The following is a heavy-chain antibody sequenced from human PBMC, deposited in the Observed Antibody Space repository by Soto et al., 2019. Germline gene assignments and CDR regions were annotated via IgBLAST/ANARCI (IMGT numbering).Heavy chain of an antibody. CDR3: ARHRPRLRPLDI. V-gene: IGHV4-39*01. Sequence: SETLCFTCTVAGGSISSSSYYWGWIRQPPGKGLEWIGSIYYSGSTYYNPSLKSRVTISVDTSKNQFSLKLSSVTAADTAVYYCARHRPRLRPLDIWGQGTMVT. CDR2: IYYSGST. CDR1: GGSISSSSYY. J-gene: IGHJ3*02. D-gene: IGHD6-6*01.